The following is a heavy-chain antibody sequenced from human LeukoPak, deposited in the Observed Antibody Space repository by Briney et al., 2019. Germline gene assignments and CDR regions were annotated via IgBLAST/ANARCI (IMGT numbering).Heavy chain of an antibody. V-gene: IGHV4-34*01. CDR3: ARGHTAVTRHFDF. CDR2: IIDTGST. Sequence: SETLSLTCDVYGESFSGYYWTWIRQPPGKGLEWIGEIIDTGSTKYNSSLKSRVTISVDTSKNQFSLKLSSVTAADTAVYYCARGHTAVTRHFDFWGQGTLVTVSS. J-gene: IGHJ4*02. D-gene: IGHD4-17*01. CDR1: GESFSGYY.